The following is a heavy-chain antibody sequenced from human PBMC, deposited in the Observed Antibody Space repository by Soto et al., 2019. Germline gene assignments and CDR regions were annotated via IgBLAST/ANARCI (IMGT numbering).Heavy chain of an antibody. D-gene: IGHD6-13*01. CDR3: AKDSSSYYYYYYGMDV. J-gene: IGHJ6*01. CDR2: ISYDGSNK. V-gene: IGHV3-30*18. Sequence: VQLVESGGGVVQPGRSLRLSCAASGFTFSSYGMHWVRQAPGKGLEWVAVISYDGSNKYYADSVKGRFTISRDNSKNTLYLQMNSLRAEDTAVYYCAKDSSSYYYYYYGMDVW. CDR1: GFTFSSYG.